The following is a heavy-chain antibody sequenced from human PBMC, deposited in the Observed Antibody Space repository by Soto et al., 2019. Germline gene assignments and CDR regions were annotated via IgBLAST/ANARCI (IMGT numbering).Heavy chain of an antibody. CDR2: ISSSSSYI. J-gene: IGHJ5*02. CDR3: ARGRFNPRIAAAGVFDP. V-gene: IGHV3-21*01. D-gene: IGHD6-13*01. CDR1: GFTFSSYS. Sequence: PGGSLRLSCAASGFTFSSYSMNWVRQAPGKGLEWVPSISSSSSYIYYADSVKGRFTISRDNAKNSLYLQMNSLRAEDTAVYYCARGRFNPRIAAAGVFDPWGQGTLVTVSS.